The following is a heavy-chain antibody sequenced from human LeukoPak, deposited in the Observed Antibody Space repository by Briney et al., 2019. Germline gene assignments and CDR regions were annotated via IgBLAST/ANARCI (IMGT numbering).Heavy chain of an antibody. D-gene: IGHD2-21*02. CDR2: IIPIFGTA. CDR1: GYTFTSYA. J-gene: IGHJ5*02. V-gene: IGHV1-69*13. CDR3: ARAYCGGDCPEPFDP. Sequence: SVKVSCKASGYTFTSYAIHWVRQAPGQRLEWMGGIIPIFGTANYAQKFQGRVTITADESTSTAYMELSSLRSEDTAVYYCARAYCGGDCPEPFDPWGQGTLVTVSS.